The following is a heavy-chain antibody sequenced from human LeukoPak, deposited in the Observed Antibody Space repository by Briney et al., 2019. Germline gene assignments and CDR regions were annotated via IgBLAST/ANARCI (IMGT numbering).Heavy chain of an antibody. V-gene: IGHV4-61*01. CDR3: ARYYDSSGYYFYDY. CDR2: IYYSGST. CDR1: GYSISSGYY. D-gene: IGHD3-22*01. J-gene: IGHJ4*02. Sequence: SETLSLTCTVSGYSISSGYYWGWIRQPPGKGLEWIGYIYYSGSTNYNPSLKSRVTISVDTSKNQFSLKLSSVTAADTAVYYCARYYDSSGYYFYDYWGQGTLVTVSS.